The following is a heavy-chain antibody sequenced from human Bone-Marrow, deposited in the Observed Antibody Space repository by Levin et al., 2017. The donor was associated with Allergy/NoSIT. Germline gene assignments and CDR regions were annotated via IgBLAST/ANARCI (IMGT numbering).Heavy chain of an antibody. CDR3: ARGLMEWYWGGYYYYMDV. V-gene: IGHV3-48*03. Sequence: PGESLKISCAASGFTFSSYEMNWVRQAPGKGLEWVSYISSSGSTIYYADSVKGRFTISRDNAKNSLYLQMNSLRAEDTAVYYCARGLMEWYWGGYYYYMDVWGKGTTVTVSS. D-gene: IGHD3-3*01. CDR2: ISSSGSTI. CDR1: GFTFSSYE. J-gene: IGHJ6*03.